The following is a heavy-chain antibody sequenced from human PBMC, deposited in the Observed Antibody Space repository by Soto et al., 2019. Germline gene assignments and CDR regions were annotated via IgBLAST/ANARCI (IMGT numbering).Heavy chain of an antibody. J-gene: IGHJ5*02. CDR2: INPSGGST. CDR1: GYTFTSYY. CDR3: AGGNYGDYSRQPFDP. Sequence: QVQLVQSGAEVKKPGASVKVYCKASGYTFTSYYMHWVRQAPGQGLEWMGIINPSGGSTSYAQKFQGRFTMTRDTSTSTVDMELSSLRSEDTAVYYCAGGNYGDYSRQPFDPWGQGTLVTVSS. V-gene: IGHV1-46*01. D-gene: IGHD4-17*01.